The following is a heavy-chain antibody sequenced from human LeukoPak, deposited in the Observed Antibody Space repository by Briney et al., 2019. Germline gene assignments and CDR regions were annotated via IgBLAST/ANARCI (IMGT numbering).Heavy chain of an antibody. CDR3: AREWELLNDY. D-gene: IGHD1-26*01. V-gene: IGHV1-8*01. J-gene: IGHJ4*02. CDR2: MSPNSGDT. CDR1: GYTFTSYD. Sequence: ASVKVSCKASGYTFTSYDFNWVRQATGQRPEWMGWMSPNSGDTGYAQKFQDRVTMTRNTSISTAYMELSSLRSDDTAVYYCAREWELLNDYWGQGTLVTVSS.